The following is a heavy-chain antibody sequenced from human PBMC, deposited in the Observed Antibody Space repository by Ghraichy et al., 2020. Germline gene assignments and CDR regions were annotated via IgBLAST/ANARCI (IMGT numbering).Heavy chain of an antibody. Sequence: GGSLRLSCAASGFTFSSYSMNWVRQAPGKGLEWVSYISSSSSTIYYADSVKGRFTISRDNAKNSLYLQMNSLRDEDTAVYYCARDGRYSSSWYRVFVYWFDPWGQGTLVTVSS. CDR3: ARDGRYSSSWYRVFVYWFDP. J-gene: IGHJ5*02. V-gene: IGHV3-48*02. CDR1: GFTFSSYS. CDR2: ISSSSSTI. D-gene: IGHD6-13*01.